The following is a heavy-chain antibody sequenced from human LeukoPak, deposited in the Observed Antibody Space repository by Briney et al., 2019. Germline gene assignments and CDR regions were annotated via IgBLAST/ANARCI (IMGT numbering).Heavy chain of an antibody. Sequence: PGGSLRLSCAVSGFTYSSYAMSWVRQAPGKGLEWVSAVSGSGGSTYYADSVKGRFTISRDNSKNTLYLQMNSLRAEDTAVYYCAKSYFKSRYYYYYMDVWGKGTTVTVSS. CDR1: GFTYSSYA. J-gene: IGHJ6*03. CDR3: AKSYFKSRYYYYYMDV. D-gene: IGHD2-21*01. V-gene: IGHV3-23*01. CDR2: VSGSGGST.